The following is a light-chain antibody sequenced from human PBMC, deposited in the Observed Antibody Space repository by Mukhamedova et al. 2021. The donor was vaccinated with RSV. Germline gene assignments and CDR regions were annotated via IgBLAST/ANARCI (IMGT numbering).Light chain of an antibody. CDR3: QQYNSWPRT. V-gene: IGKV3D-15*01. CDR1: QSVRTS. J-gene: IGKJ2*01. Sequence: LSCRASQSVRTSLAWYQQKPGQAPRLLIYGASSRATDIPARFSGSGSGTEFTLTISSMQSEDFAVYYCQQYNSWPRTFGQGTKLE. CDR2: GAS.